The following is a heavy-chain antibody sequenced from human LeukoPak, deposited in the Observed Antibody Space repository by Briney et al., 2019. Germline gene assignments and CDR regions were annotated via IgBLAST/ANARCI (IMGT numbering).Heavy chain of an antibody. CDR2: IYYSGST. V-gene: IGHV4-39*01. CDR3: ARRTTVAPEYHFGS. D-gene: IGHD5-12*01. Sequence: PSETLSLTCTVSGGSISTANYYWGWVRQPPGKGLEWIGNIYYSGSTYYNMSLNSRVTISVDTSKNHFSLQLRSLTAADTAVYYCARRTTVAPEYHFGSWGQGILVTVSP. CDR1: GGSISTANYY. J-gene: IGHJ4*02.